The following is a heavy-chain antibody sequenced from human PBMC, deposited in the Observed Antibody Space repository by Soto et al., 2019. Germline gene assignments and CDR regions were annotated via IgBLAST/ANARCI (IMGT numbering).Heavy chain of an antibody. Sequence: SETLSLTCTVSGGSISSGDYYWSWIRQPPGKGLEWIGYIYYSGSTYYNPSLKSRVTISVDTSKNQFSLKLSSVTAADTAVYYCAGLTTVMYYFDYWGQGTLVTVSS. CDR2: IYYSGST. CDR1: GGSISSGDYY. D-gene: IGHD4-17*01. CDR3: AGLTTVMYYFDY. V-gene: IGHV4-30-4*01. J-gene: IGHJ4*02.